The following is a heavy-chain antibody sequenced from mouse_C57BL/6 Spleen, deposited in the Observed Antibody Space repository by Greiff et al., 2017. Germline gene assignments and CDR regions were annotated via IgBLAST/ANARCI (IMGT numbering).Heavy chain of an antibody. CDR3: ARGTMFWFAY. CDR2: ISYDGNN. D-gene: IGHD1-1*02. V-gene: IGHV3-6*01. J-gene: IGHJ3*01. Sequence: EVQLQESVPGLVKPSQSLSLTCSVTGYSITSGYYWNWIRQFPGNKLEWMGYISYDGNNNYNPSLQNRITITRDTSKNQFFLKLNSVTTEDTATYYCARGTMFWFAYWGQGTLVTVSA. CDR1: GYSITSGYY.